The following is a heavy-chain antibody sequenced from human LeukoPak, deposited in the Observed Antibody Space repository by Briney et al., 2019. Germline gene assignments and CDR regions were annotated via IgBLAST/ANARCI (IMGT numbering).Heavy chain of an antibody. V-gene: IGHV3-74*01. D-gene: IGHD6-6*01. J-gene: IGHJ4*02. CDR2: ISGDGSMT. CDR3: ARYSSSSGGASHYFDY. CDR1: GFSLRSYW. Sequence: GGSLRLSCAVSGFSLRSYWMHWARQAPGKGLVWVSRISGDGSMTNYADSVKGRFTISRDNAKNTVYLQMNSLRAEDTAVYYCARYSSSSGGASHYFDYWGQGTLVTVSS.